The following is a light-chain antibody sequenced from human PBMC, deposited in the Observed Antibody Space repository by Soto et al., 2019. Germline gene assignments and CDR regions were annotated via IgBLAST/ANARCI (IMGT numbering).Light chain of an antibody. CDR1: ESVSSN. Sequence: EMVMTQSPVTLSLSPGARATLSCRAGESVSSNLAWYQQKPGQAPRLLIYGASTRATGVPARFTGSGSGTEFTLTISSLQFDDSAVYYCQQYNNWWTFGQGTKVDIK. CDR3: QQYNNWWT. V-gene: IGKV3-15*01. CDR2: GAS. J-gene: IGKJ1*01.